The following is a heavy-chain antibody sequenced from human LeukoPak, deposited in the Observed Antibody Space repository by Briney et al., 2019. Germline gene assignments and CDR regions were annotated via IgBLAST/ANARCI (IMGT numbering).Heavy chain of an antibody. Sequence: GGSLRLSCAASGSTFSKAWMSWVRQAPGKGLEWVANMNPDGSEKKYAVSVKGRFTISRDNAGNSLYLQMNSLRAEETAVYFCARIACLDEGMDVWGKGTTVTLSS. D-gene: IGHD2-21*01. CDR1: GSTFSKAW. CDR2: MNPDGSEK. J-gene: IGHJ6*03. V-gene: IGHV3-7*01. CDR3: ARIACLDEGMDV.